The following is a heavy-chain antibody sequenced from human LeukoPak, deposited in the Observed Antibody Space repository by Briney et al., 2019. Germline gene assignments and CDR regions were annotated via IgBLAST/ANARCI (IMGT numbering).Heavy chain of an antibody. CDR1: GFTVSSNY. D-gene: IGHD2-21*01. CDR3: ARERYCGGSCPNSDRYFDY. CDR2: IHSDGST. Sequence: GGSLRLSCAASGFTVSSNYMSWVRQAPGKGLEWVAVIHSDGSTYYADSVKGRLTISRDNSKNTLYVQMNSLRVEDTAVYYCARERYCGGSCPNSDRYFDYWGQGTLVTVSA. J-gene: IGHJ4*02. V-gene: IGHV3-66*02.